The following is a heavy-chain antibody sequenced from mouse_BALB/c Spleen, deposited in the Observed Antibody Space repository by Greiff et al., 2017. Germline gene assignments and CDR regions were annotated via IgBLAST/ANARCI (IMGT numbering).Heavy chain of an antibody. CDR3: ARGEYGNPYYAMDY. CDR2: ISSGGST. V-gene: IGHV5-6-5*01. D-gene: IGHD2-10*02. J-gene: IGHJ4*01. CDR1: GFTFSSYA. Sequence: EVKLMESGGGLVKPGGSLKLSCAASGFTFSSYAMSWVRQTPEKRLEWVASISSGGSTYYPDSVKGRFTISRDNARNILYLQMSSLRSEDTAMYYCARGEYGNPYYAMDYWGQGTSVTVSS.